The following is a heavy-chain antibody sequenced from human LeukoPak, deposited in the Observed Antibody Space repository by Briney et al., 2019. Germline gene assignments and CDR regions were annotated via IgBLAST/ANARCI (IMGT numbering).Heavy chain of an antibody. V-gene: IGHV3-73*01. Sequence: GGSLSLSCAASGFTFSCSAMHWVRQAAGEVLEWVGRIRSNANSYATAYAASVKGRVTISRGDSKNTAYLQMNSLKTEDTAVYYCTPHPLRALDYWGQGTLVTVSS. J-gene: IGHJ4*02. CDR2: IRSNANSYAT. CDR3: TPHPLRALDY. CDR1: GFTFSCSA.